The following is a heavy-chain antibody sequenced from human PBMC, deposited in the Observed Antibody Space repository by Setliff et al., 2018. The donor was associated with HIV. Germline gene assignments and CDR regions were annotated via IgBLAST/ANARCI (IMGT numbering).Heavy chain of an antibody. CDR1: GFTLSDHW. V-gene: IGHV3-74*01. CDR3: VKWNYPNS. CDR2: TNNDGSIT. Sequence: PGGSLRLSCAASGFTLSDHWMHWVRQVPGKGLVWVSRTNNDGSITNYADFVKGRFTMSRDSAKNTLYLQMHSLRVEDTAVYYCVKWNYPNSWGQGTLVTVSS. J-gene: IGHJ4*02. D-gene: IGHD1-7*01.